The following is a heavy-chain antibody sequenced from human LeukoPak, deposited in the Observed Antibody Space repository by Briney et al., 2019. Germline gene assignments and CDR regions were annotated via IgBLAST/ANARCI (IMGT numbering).Heavy chain of an antibody. J-gene: IGHJ4*02. V-gene: IGHV3-30*02. Sequence: PGGSLRLSCAASGFTVSTYGMHWVRQAPGKGLEWVAFIRGDGTNKYYADSVKGRFTISRDSSKSTLSLQMDTLRSEDTAVYFCAKDLYVSGFYPTSLDDLGQGTLVTVSS. D-gene: IGHD3-22*01. CDR3: AKDLYVSGFYPTSLDD. CDR2: IRGDGTNK. CDR1: GFTVSTYG.